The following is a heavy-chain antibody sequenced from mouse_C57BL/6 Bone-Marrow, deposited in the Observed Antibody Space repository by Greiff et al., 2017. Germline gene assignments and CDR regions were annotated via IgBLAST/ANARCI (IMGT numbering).Heavy chain of an antibody. Sequence: VQLQQSGAELVRPGTSVKMSCKASGYTFTNYWIGWAKQRPGHGLEWIGDIYPGGGYTNYNEKFKGKATLTGDKSSSTAYMQLSSLTSDDSAIYYCARGEGSYLDYWGQGNTLTVSS. D-gene: IGHD2-13*01. J-gene: IGHJ2*01. CDR1: GYTFTNYW. V-gene: IGHV1-63*01. CDR2: IYPGGGYT. CDR3: ARGEGSYLDY.